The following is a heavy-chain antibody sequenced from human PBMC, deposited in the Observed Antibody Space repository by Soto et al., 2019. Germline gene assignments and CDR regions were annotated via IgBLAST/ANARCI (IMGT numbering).Heavy chain of an antibody. D-gene: IGHD2-15*01. V-gene: IGHV3-15*07. Sequence: EVQPVESGGGLVKPGGSLRLSCAASGVSFSYVWMNWVRQAPGKGLEWVGRIKSKTDGGTTVYAAPVKGRFTISRDDSTNTLYLQMNSLKTEDTAVYYCSTGRDDLLYWGQGTLVTVSS. CDR2: IKSKTDGGTT. CDR1: GVSFSYVW. CDR3: STGRDDLLY. J-gene: IGHJ4*02.